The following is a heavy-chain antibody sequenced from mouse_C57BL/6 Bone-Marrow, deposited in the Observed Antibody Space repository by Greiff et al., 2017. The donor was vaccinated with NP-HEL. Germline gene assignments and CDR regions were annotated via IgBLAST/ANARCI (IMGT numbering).Heavy chain of an antibody. CDR2: TFYSGIT. Sequence: EVKVVESGPSLVRPSQTLSLTCTVTGFSINSDCYWIWIRQFPGNKLEYTGYTFYSGITYYNPSLASRTYITRDTSKNQFSLKLSSVTTEDTATYYCARDNGSHYAMDYWGQGTSVTVSS. V-gene: IGHV3-3*01. J-gene: IGHJ4*01. CDR3: ARDNGSHYAMDY. D-gene: IGHD1-1*01. CDR1: GFSINSDCY.